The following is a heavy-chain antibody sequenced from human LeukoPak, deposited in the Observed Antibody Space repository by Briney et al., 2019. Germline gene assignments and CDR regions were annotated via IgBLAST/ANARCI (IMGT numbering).Heavy chain of an antibody. D-gene: IGHD3-16*01. CDR3: AREVHDYVWGSQHDALDI. CDR2: IYTSVNT. V-gene: IGHV4-61*02. J-gene: IGHJ3*02. Sequence: PSETLSLTCTVSGGSISSGSYYWSWIRQPAGKGLEWIGRIYTSVNTNYNPSLKSRVSISVVTSKNQFSLQLNSVTAADTAVYYCAREVHDYVWGSQHDALDIWGQGTMVTVSS. CDR1: GGSISSGSYY.